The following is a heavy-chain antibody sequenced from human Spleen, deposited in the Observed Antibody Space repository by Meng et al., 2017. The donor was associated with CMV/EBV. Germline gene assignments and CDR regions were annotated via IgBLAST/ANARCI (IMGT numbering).Heavy chain of an antibody. Sequence: GESLKISCAASGFTFSSYSMNWVRQAPGKGLEWVSSISSSDYIYYADSVKGRFTISRDNAKNSLYLQMNSLRAEDTAVYYCAREGGTYHFDYWGQGTLVTVSS. CDR1: GFTFSSYS. CDR2: ISSSDYI. J-gene: IGHJ4*02. V-gene: IGHV3-21*01. CDR3: AREGGTYHFDY. D-gene: IGHD1-26*01.